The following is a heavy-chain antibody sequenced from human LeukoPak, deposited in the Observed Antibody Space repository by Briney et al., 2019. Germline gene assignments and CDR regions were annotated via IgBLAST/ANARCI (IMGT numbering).Heavy chain of an antibody. D-gene: IGHD3-22*01. CDR1: GYTFTSYG. CDR3: ATVSMIVVVTGFDY. CDR2: ISAYNGNT. V-gene: IGHV1-18*01. Sequence: ASVKVSCKASGYTFTSYGISWVRQAPGQGLEWMGWISAYNGNTNYAQKLQGRVTMTTDTSTSTAYMELRSLRSDDTAVYYCATVSMIVVVTGFDYWGQGTLVTVSS. J-gene: IGHJ4*02.